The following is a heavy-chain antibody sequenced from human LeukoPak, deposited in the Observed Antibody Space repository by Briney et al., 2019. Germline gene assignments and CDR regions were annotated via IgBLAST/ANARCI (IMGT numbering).Heavy chain of an antibody. CDR1: GGTFSSYA. CDR2: IIPIFGTA. Sequence: ASVKVSCKASGGTFSSYAISWVRQAPGQGLEWMGGIIPIFGTANYAQKFQGRVTITADESTSTAYMELSSLRSEDTAVYYCASQAPGIAAPWGQGPLVTVSS. V-gene: IGHV1-69*01. J-gene: IGHJ5*02. CDR3: ASQAPGIAAP. D-gene: IGHD6-13*01.